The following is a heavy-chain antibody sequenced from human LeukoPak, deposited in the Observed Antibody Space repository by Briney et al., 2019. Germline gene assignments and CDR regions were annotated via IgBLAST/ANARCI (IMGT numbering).Heavy chain of an antibody. V-gene: IGHV3-30*18. CDR2: ISYDGSNK. D-gene: IGHD6-19*01. CDR3: AKDGAVAGYYYGMDV. CDR1: GFTFSSYG. Sequence: GGSLRLSCAASGFTFSSYGMHWVRQAPGKGLEWVAVISYDGSNKYYADSVKGRFTISRDNSKNTLYLQVNSLRAEDTAVYYCAKDGAVAGYYYGMDVWGQGTTVTVSS. J-gene: IGHJ6*02.